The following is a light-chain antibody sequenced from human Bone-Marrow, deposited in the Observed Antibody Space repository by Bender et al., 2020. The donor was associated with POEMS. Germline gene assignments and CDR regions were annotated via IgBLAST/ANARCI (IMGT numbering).Light chain of an antibody. V-gene: IGLV1-44*01. Sequence: QSVLTQPPSASGTPGQRVTISCSGSNSNIGTNAVNWYQQFPGTAPKLLIYSVNQRPSVVPDRFYAFKSGTSSSLAMSGLQSEDEADYYWAAWDAGLSGGVFGGGTKLTVL. J-gene: IGLJ3*02. CDR3: AAWDAGLSGGV. CDR2: SVN. CDR1: NSNIGTNA.